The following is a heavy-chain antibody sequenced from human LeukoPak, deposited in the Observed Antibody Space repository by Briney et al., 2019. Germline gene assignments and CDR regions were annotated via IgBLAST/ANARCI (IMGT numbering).Heavy chain of an antibody. Sequence: GASVKVSCKASGYTFTGYYMHWVRQAPGQGLEWMGWINPNSGGTNYAQKFQGRVTMTRDTSISTAYMELSRLRSDDTAVYYCAEGPFGGVIVIRIWGQGTLVTVSS. J-gene: IGHJ4*02. CDR3: AEGPFGGVIVIRI. D-gene: IGHD3-16*02. CDR2: INPNSGGT. CDR1: GYTFTGYY. V-gene: IGHV1-2*02.